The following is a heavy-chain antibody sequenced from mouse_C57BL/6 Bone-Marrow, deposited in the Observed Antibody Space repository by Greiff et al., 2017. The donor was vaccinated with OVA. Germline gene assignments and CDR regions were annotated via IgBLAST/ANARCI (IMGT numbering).Heavy chain of an antibody. D-gene: IGHD3-2*02. CDR2: IHPNSGST. CDR1: GYTFTSYW. Sequence: VQLQQPGAELVKPGASVKLSCKASGYTFTSYWMHWVKQRPGQGLEWIGMIHPNSGSTNYNEKFKSKATLTVDKSSSTAYMQLSSLTSEDSAVYYCARQLRLSYYAMDYWGQGTSVTVSS. J-gene: IGHJ4*01. V-gene: IGHV1-64*01. CDR3: ARQLRLSYYAMDY.